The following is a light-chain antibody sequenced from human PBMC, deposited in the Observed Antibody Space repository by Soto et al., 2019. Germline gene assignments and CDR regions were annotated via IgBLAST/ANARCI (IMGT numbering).Light chain of an antibody. CDR1: QNIRNL. V-gene: IGKV1-27*01. CDR3: QNFDSAPQT. J-gene: IGKJ1*01. CDR2: EAS. Sequence: IQLTQSPSTLSAAVGDSVTITCRASQNIRNLLAWYQQKPGKVPKLLIYEASNLQSGVPSRFRGGGSGTEFTLTISSLQPEDVATYYCQNFDSAPQTFGQGTKVDIK.